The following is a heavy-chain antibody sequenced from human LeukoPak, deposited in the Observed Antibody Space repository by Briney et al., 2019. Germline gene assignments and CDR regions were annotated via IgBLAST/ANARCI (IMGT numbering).Heavy chain of an antibody. J-gene: IGHJ3*02. CDR1: GFTFSSYG. CDR2: ISYDGSNK. D-gene: IGHD6-13*01. CDR3: AKGSSSWYTGTVDAFEI. Sequence: PGRSLRLSCAASGFTFSSYGMHWVRQAPGKGLEWVAVISYDGSNKYYADSVKGRFTISRDNSKNTLYLQMNSLRAEDTAVCYCAKGSSSWYTGTVDAFEIWGQGTMVTVSS. V-gene: IGHV3-30*18.